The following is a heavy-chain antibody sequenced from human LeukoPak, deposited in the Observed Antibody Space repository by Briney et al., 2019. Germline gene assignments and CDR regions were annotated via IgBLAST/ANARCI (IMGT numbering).Heavy chain of an antibody. J-gene: IGHJ5*02. CDR1: GFTFSSYA. V-gene: IGHV3-23*01. Sequence: GASLRLSSAASGFTFSSYAMSWVRQAPGKGLEWVSAISGSGGSTYYADSVKGRFTISRDNSKNTLYLQMNSLRAEDTAVYYCAKDLTMIVANWFDPWGQGTLVTVSS. D-gene: IGHD3-22*01. CDR3: AKDLTMIVANWFDP. CDR2: ISGSGGST.